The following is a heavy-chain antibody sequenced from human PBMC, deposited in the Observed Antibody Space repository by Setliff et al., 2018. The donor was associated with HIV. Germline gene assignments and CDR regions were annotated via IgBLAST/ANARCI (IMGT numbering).Heavy chain of an antibody. Sequence: PSETLSLTCTVSGGSISNYYWSWIRQPPGKGLEWIGYIYYSGSTNYNPSLKSRVTILVDSSRNQFSLRLSSVTAADTAMYYCASGFSGSYFQFYFDYWGQGTLVTVSS. CDR3: ASGFSGSYFQFYFDY. V-gene: IGHV4-59*08. CDR1: GGSISNYY. D-gene: IGHD1-26*01. J-gene: IGHJ4*02. CDR2: IYYSGST.